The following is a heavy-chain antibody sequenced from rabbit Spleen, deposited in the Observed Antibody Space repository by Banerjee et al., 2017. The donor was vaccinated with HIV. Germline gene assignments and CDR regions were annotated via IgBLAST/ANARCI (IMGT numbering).Heavy chain of an antibody. CDR1: GFSFSNKAV. Sequence: QEQLVESGGGLVKPEGSLKLSCTASGFSFSNKAVMCWVRQAPGKGLEWIACINAITGKAVYASWAKGRFTFSKTSSTTVTLQMTSLTVADTATYFCARDVGTYDYIDGVFNLWGPGTLVTVS. CDR2: INAITGKA. J-gene: IGHJ4*01. D-gene: IGHD6-1*01. V-gene: IGHV1S45*01. CDR3: ARDVGTYDYIDGVFNL.